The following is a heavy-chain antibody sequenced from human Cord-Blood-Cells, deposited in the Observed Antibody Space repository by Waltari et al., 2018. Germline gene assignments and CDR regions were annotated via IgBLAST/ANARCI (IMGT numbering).Heavy chain of an antibody. V-gene: IGHV4-30-2*01. CDR1: GGSISSGGYS. CDR2: IYHSGST. D-gene: IGHD3-3*01. J-gene: IGHJ6*02. Sequence: QLQLQESGSGLVKPSQTLSLTCAVSGGSISSGGYSWSWIRQPPGKGLEWIGYIYHSGSTYYNPSRKSRVTISVDRSKNQFSLKLSSVTAADTAVYYCARGVTIFGVVMNYGMDVWGQGITVTVSS. CDR3: ARGVTIFGVVMNYGMDV.